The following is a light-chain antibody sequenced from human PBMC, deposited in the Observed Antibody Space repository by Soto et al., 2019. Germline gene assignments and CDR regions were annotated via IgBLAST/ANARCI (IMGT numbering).Light chain of an antibody. CDR2: DAS. Sequence: IQMTQSPSTLSACVGDRVTITCRASQSVGYWLAWYQQKPGKAPQFLIYDASNLHDGVPSRFSGSGSGTEFTVTIRGLQPDEFAGYYCPQYYSSWTFGKGTKEDIK. CDR3: PQYYSSWT. J-gene: IGKJ1*01. V-gene: IGKV1-5*01. CDR1: QSVGYW.